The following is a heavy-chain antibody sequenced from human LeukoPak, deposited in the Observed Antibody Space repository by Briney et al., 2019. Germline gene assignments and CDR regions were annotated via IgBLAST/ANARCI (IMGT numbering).Heavy chain of an antibody. CDR1: GGSISSSSYY. CDR3: AKVARYYYYYMDV. CDR2: IYYSGST. Sequence: SETLSLTCTVSGGSISSSSYYWGWIRQPPGKGLEWIGSIYYSGSTYYNPSLKSRVTISVDTSKNQFSLKLSSVTAADTAVYYCAKVARYYYYYMDVWGKGTTVTVSS. V-gene: IGHV4-39*01. J-gene: IGHJ6*03. D-gene: IGHD5-12*01.